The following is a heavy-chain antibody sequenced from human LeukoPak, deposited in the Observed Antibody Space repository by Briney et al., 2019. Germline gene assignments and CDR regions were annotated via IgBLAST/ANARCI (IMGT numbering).Heavy chain of an antibody. J-gene: IGHJ6*02. CDR2: IGVAADT. D-gene: IGHD2-2*01. CDR1: GFTFSNYD. Sequence: GGSLRLSCAASGFTFSNYDMHWVRQAPGKGLEWVSSIGVAADTFYPGSVKGRFTTSRENAKNSLYLQMNSLRAEDTAVYYCARDGVVPAAMVDYGMDVWGQGTTVTVSS. CDR3: ARDGVVPAAMVDYGMDV. V-gene: IGHV3-13*01.